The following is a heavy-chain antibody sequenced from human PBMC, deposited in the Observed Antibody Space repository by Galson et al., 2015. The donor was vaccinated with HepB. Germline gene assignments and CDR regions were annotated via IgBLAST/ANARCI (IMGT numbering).Heavy chain of an antibody. CDR2: IIPILGIA. V-gene: IGHV1-69*02. CDR1: GGTFSSYT. CDR3: ASDPRTYYYGSGSSPAGGYFDC. D-gene: IGHD3-10*01. J-gene: IGHJ4*02. Sequence: SVKVSCKASGGTFSSYTISWVRQAPGQGLEWMGRIIPILGIANYAQKSQGRVTITADKSTSTAYMELSSLRSEDTAVYYCASDPRTYYYGSGSSPAGGYFDCWGQGTLVTVSS.